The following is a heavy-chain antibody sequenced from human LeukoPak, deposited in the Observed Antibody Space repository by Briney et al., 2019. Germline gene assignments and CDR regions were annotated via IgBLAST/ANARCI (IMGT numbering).Heavy chain of an antibody. CDR1: GFTFSSYA. CDR2: ISGSGGST. CDR3: AKLRRGFRVGPDAFDI. Sequence: GGSLRLSCAASGFTFSSYAMSWVRQAPGKGLEWVSAISGSGGSTYYADSVKGRFTISRDNSKNTLYLQMNSLRAEDTAVYYCAKLRRGFRVGPDAFDIWGQGTMVTVSS. J-gene: IGHJ3*02. D-gene: IGHD5-24*01. V-gene: IGHV3-23*01.